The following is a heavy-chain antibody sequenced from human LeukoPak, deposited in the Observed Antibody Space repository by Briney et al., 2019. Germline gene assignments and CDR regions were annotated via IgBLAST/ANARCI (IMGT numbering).Heavy chain of an antibody. CDR2: IIPIFDTA. J-gene: IGHJ6*03. D-gene: IGHD3-10*01. V-gene: IGHV1-69*05. CDR1: GGTFSSYA. CDR3: ASSIWFGELSEHYYDYYMDV. Sequence: GASVKVSCKASGGTFSSYAISWVRQAPGQGLEWMGGIIPIFDTANYAQKFQGRVTITTDESTSTAYMELSSLRSEDTAVYYCASSIWFGELSEHYYDYYMDVWGKGTTVTVSS.